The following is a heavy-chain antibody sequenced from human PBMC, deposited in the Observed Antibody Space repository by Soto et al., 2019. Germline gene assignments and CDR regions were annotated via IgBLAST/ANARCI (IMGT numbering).Heavy chain of an antibody. J-gene: IGHJ5*02. CDR1: GGTFSSYT. V-gene: IGHV1-69*08. CDR3: AREGEAAVIDP. D-gene: IGHD6-13*01. CDR2: IIPILGIA. Sequence: QVQLVQSGAEVKKPGSSVKVSCKASGGTFSSYTISWVRQAPGQGLEWMGRIIPILGIANYAQKFQGRVTITADKSTSTAYMELSSLRSEDTAVYYCAREGEAAVIDPWGQGTLVTVSS.